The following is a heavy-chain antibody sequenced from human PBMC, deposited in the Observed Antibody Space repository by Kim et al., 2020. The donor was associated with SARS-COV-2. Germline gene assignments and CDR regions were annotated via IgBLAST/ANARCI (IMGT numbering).Heavy chain of an antibody. CDR3: ASSASSEWELLTSAFDI. CDR2: ISAYNGNT. D-gene: IGHD1-26*01. V-gene: IGHV1-18*01. J-gene: IGHJ3*02. Sequence: ASVKVSCKASGYTFTSYGISWVRQAPGQGLEWMGWISAYNGNTNYAQKLQGRVTMTTDTSTSTAYMELRSLRSDDTAVYYCASSASSEWELLTSAFDIWGQGTMVTVSS. CDR1: GYTFTSYG.